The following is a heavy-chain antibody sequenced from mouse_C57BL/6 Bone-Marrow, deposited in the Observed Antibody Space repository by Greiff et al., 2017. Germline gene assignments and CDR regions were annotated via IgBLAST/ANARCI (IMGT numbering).Heavy chain of an antibody. Sequence: EVNLVESGGGLVQSGRSLRLSCATSGFTFSDFYMEWVRQAPGKGLEWIAASRNKANDYTTEYSASVKGRFIVSRDTSQSILYLQMNALRAEDTAIYYCARDGDYLYAMDYWGQGTSVTVSS. J-gene: IGHJ4*01. V-gene: IGHV7-1*01. CDR3: ARDGDYLYAMDY. CDR2: SRNKANDYTT. D-gene: IGHD2-4*01. CDR1: GFTFSDFY.